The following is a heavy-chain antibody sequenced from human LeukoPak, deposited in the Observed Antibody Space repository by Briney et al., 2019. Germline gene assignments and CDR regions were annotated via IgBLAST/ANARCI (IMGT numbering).Heavy chain of an antibody. CDR3: ARPPSYYDSSGYWDAFDI. J-gene: IGHJ3*02. CDR2: IYSGNSDD. D-gene: IGHD3-22*01. V-gene: IGHV5-51*01. CDR1: GYSFTSFW. Sequence: GESLKISCKCPGYSFTSFWIGGVRQVPGKGLEWSGIIYSGNSDDTYSPSFPGQDTISADKSISTAYLQWSSLKASDTAMYYCARPPSYYDSSGYWDAFDIWGQGTMVTVSS.